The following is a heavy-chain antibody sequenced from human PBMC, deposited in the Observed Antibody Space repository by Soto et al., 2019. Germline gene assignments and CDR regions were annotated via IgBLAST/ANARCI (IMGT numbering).Heavy chain of an antibody. V-gene: IGHV2-26*01. J-gene: IGHJ4*02. CDR3: ARTYESCYHFNRHFFEC. CDR2: IFSNDEN. CDR1: GFSLSNARMG. D-gene: IGHD5-12*01. Sequence: QVTLKESGPVLVKPTETLTLTCTVSGFSLSNARMGVSWIRQPPGKALEWLAHIFSNDENSYSTSLKSRLTSSTDTSKSQVVLTMTNMDPVATATYDCARTYESCYHFNRHFFECWGQGTLVTVSS.